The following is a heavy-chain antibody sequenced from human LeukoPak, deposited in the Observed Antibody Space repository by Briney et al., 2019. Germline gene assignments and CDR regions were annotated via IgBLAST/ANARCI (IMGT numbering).Heavy chain of an antibody. CDR3: ARLDNWNGYYFDY. CDR2: ICYTGRT. V-gene: IGHV4-39*01. Sequence: SETLSLTGTASGGSISSSSHFWGWIRPPPGKGRVWFGSICYTGRTYHNSSLNSRLTISVDTSKNQFSLKLSSGTAADTAVFYCARLDNWNGYYFDYWGQGTLVTVSS. J-gene: IGHJ4*02. D-gene: IGHD1-20*01. CDR1: GGSISSSSHF.